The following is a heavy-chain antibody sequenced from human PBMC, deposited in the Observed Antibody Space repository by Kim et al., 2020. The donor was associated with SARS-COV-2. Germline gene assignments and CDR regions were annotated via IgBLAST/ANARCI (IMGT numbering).Heavy chain of an antibody. Sequence: ASVKVSCKASGYTFTSSGISWVRQAPGQGLEWMGWISVYNGNTNYAQKVQGRVTMTTDTSTRTAYMELRSLRSDDTAVYYCARGGPSGPMRFDPWGQGTLVTVSS. CDR3: ARGGPSGPMRFDP. V-gene: IGHV1-18*01. D-gene: IGHD3-22*01. J-gene: IGHJ5*02. CDR1: GYTFTSSG. CDR2: ISVYNGNT.